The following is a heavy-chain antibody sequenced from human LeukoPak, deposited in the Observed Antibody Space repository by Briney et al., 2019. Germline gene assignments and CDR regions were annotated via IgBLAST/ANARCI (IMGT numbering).Heavy chain of an antibody. D-gene: IGHD3-3*01. Sequence: ASVKLSSKASVGTFSTYAITCGRHSPGQELEWRGGIIPIFDTSTYAQKFQGRVTFNSDESTSTAYVELSSMRSEDTAVYYCARLFGNLSGTYYYYYMDVWGKGTTVTISS. V-gene: IGHV1-69*13. J-gene: IGHJ6*03. CDR1: VGTFSTYA. CDR3: ARLFGNLSGTYYYYYMDV. CDR2: IIPIFDTS.